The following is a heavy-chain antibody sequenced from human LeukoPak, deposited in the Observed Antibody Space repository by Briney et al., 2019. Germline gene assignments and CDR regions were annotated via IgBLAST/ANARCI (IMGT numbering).Heavy chain of an antibody. J-gene: IGHJ3*02. D-gene: IGHD4-23*01. Sequence: PSETLSLTCTVSGGSISSGSYYWSWIRQPAGKGLEWIGRIYTSGSTNYNPSLKSRVTISVDTSKNQFSLKLSSVTAADTAVYYCASAPGDGGKVRNAFDIWGQGTMVTVSS. V-gene: IGHV4-61*02. CDR3: ASAPGDGGKVRNAFDI. CDR2: IYTSGST. CDR1: GGSISSGSYY.